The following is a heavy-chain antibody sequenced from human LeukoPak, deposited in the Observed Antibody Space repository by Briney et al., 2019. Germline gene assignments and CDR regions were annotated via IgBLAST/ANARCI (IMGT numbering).Heavy chain of an antibody. V-gene: IGHV4-59*08. J-gene: IGHJ6*02. CDR3: AKAGASSAYSGMDV. D-gene: IGHD1-26*01. CDR1: GGSISSYY. CDR2: IYYSGST. Sequence: SETLSLTCTVSGGSISSYYWTWMRQPPGKGLEWIGYIYYSGSTNYNPSLKSRVTISVDTSKNQFSLKLSSVTAADTAVYYCAKAGASSAYSGMDVWGQGTTVTVSS.